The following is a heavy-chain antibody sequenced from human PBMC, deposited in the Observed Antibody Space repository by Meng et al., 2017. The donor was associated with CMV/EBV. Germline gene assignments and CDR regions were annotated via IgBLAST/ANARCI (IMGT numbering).Heavy chain of an antibody. J-gene: IGHJ5*02. CDR1: GGTFSSYA. D-gene: IGHD3-9*01. Sequence: SVKVSCKASGGTFSSYAISWVRQAPGQGLEWMGGIIPIFGTANYAQKFQGRVTITTDESTSTAYMELSSLRSEDTAVYYCARDYDILTGPGGDWFDPWGQGTLVTVSS. V-gene: IGHV1-69*05. CDR2: IIPIFGTA. CDR3: ARDYDILTGPGGDWFDP.